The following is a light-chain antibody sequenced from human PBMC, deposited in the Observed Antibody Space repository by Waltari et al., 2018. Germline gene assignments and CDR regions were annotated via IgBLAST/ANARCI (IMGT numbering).Light chain of an antibody. CDR2: EDT. J-gene: IGLJ3*02. Sequence: SYELTQPPSVSVSPGQTARITCPGDDLPKKYAYWYQQKPGQAPVVVIYEDTKRPSGTPERFSGSSSGTMATFTISGAQVEDEADYYCYSTDSSGNHRVFGRGTKLTVL. CDR1: DLPKKY. V-gene: IGLV3-10*01. CDR3: YSTDSSGNHRV.